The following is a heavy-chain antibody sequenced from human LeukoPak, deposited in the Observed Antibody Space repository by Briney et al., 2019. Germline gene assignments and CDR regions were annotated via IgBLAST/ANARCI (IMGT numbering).Heavy chain of an antibody. D-gene: IGHD3-22*01. Sequence: SETLSLTCTVSGGSSSSYYWSWVRQSPGKGLQWIGCVYYRGTTNYNPSLRSRVTISVDTSKNQFSLKLSSVTAADTAVYYCARDAYYYDSSGYSFDYWGQGTLVTVSS. J-gene: IGHJ4*02. V-gene: IGHV4-59*01. CDR2: VYYRGTT. CDR1: GGSSSSYY. CDR3: ARDAYYYDSSGYSFDY.